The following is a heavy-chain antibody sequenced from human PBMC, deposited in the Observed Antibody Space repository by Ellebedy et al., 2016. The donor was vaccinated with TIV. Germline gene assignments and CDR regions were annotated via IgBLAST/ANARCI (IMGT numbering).Heavy chain of an antibody. D-gene: IGHD2-21*01. V-gene: IGHV3-23*01. J-gene: IGHJ4*02. CDR3: APPLPDLHYDKIAN. CDR2: ISGTGDSA. CDR1: GFTFSAYT. Sequence: GGSLRLSXVASGFTFSAYTMTWVRQAPGKGLEWVSGISGTGDSALYADSVKGRFTISRDNSKKTVYLQLNSLRVEDTAVYYCAPPLPDLHYDKIANWGQGTLVTVSS.